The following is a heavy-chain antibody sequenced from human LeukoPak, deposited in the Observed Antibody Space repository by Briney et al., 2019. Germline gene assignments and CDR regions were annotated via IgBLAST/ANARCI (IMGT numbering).Heavy chain of an antibody. Sequence: GGSLRLSCAASGFTFSSYSMNWVRQAPGKGLEWVSSISSSSSYIYYADSVKGRFTISRDNAKNSLYLQMNSLRAEDTAVYYCARADSSGWYGGYFAYWGQGTLVTVSS. J-gene: IGHJ4*02. CDR2: ISSSSSYI. D-gene: IGHD6-19*01. CDR1: GFTFSSYS. CDR3: ARADSSGWYGGYFAY. V-gene: IGHV3-21*01.